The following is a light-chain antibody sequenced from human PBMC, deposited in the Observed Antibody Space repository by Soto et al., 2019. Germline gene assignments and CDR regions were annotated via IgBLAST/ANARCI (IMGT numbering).Light chain of an antibody. CDR1: QSVRGN. CDR3: QQYNNWLIT. Sequence: EMVMTQSPATLSVSPGERATLSCRASQSVRGNLAWYQQKPGQAPRLLIYGASTRATGIPSRFSGSGSGTEFTLTISSLQSEEFAVYYCQQYNNWLITFGQGTRLEIK. CDR2: GAS. J-gene: IGKJ5*01. V-gene: IGKV3-15*01.